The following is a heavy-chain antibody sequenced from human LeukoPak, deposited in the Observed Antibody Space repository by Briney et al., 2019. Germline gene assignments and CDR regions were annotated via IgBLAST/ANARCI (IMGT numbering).Heavy chain of an antibody. Sequence: LRLSCAASGFTFSDYYINWIRQPPGKGLEWIGEINHSGSTNYNPSLKSRVTISADTSKNQFSLKLSSVTAADTAVYYCARGLTYSSSSGLYYWGQGTLVTVSS. CDR1: GFTFSDYY. V-gene: IGHV4-34*01. CDR3: ARGLTYSSSSGLYY. D-gene: IGHD6-6*01. J-gene: IGHJ4*02. CDR2: INHSGST.